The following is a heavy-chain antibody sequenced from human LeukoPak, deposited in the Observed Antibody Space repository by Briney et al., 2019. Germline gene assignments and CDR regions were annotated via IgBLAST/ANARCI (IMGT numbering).Heavy chain of an antibody. CDR3: ARGAPLSYYYYYMDV. CDR2: IIPIFGTA. CDR1: GYTLTELS. V-gene: IGHV1-69*05. J-gene: IGHJ6*03. Sequence: SVKVSCKVSGYTLTELSMHWVRQAPGQGLEWMGGIIPIFGTANYAQKFQGRVTITTDESTSTAYMELSSLRSEDTAVYYCARGAPLSYYYYYMDVWGKGTTVTVSS.